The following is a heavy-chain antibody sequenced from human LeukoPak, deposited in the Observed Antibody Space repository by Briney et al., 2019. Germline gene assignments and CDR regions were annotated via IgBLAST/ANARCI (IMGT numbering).Heavy chain of an antibody. D-gene: IGHD3-22*01. CDR3: ARGTYKSEYYYDSSGYYWYFDY. CDR2: IYYSGST. J-gene: IGHJ4*02. Sequence: SETLSLTCTVSGGSISSYYWSWIRQPPGKGLEWIGYIYYSGSTNYNPSLKSRVTISVDTSKNQFSLKLSSVTAADTAVYYCARGTYKSEYYYDSSGYYWYFDYWGQGTLVTVSS. V-gene: IGHV4-59*01. CDR1: GGSISSYY.